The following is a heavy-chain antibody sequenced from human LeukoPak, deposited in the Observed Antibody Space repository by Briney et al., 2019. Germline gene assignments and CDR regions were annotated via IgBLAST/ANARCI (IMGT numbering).Heavy chain of an antibody. V-gene: IGHV3-48*01. CDR1: GFTFSSYS. CDR3: ARESRLLGDAFDI. J-gene: IGHJ3*02. Sequence: PGGSLRLSCAASGFTFSSYSMNWVRQAPGKGLEWVSYISSSSSTIYYADSVKGRFTISRDNSKNTLYLQMNSLRAEDTAVYYCARESRLLGDAFDIWGQGTMVTVSS. D-gene: IGHD3-10*01. CDR2: ISSSSSTI.